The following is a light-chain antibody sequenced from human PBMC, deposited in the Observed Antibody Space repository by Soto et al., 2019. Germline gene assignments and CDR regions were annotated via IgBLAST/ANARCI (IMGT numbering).Light chain of an antibody. CDR1: SSDVGAYNH. CDR3: CSYTTSDTRV. V-gene: IGLV2-14*01. J-gene: IGLJ1*01. CDR2: EVN. Sequence: QSVLTQPASVSGSPGQSITISCTGTSSDVGAYNHVSWYQHHPGKAPKLMIYEVNNRPSGVSNRFSGSKSGYTASLTISGLHAEDEADYYCCSYTTSDTRVFGTGTKVTVL.